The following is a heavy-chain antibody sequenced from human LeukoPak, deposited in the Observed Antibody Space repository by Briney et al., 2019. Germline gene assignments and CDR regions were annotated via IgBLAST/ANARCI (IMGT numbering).Heavy chain of an antibody. CDR1: GGSISGYY. J-gene: IGHJ4*02. CDR2: IYYSGST. D-gene: IGHD3-10*01. V-gene: IGHV4-59*08. Sequence: SETLSLTCTVSGGSISGYYWSWIRQPPGKGLEWIGYIYYSGSTNYNPSLQSRVTISVDTSKNQFSLNLSSVTAADTAVYYCAGYGSGTYPRFDYWGRGTVVTVSS. CDR3: AGYGSGTYPRFDY.